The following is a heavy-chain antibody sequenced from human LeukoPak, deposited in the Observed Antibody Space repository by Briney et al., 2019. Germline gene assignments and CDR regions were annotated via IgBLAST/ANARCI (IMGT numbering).Heavy chain of an antibody. Sequence: ASVKVSCKVSGYNLTELSMHWVRQAPGKGLEWMGGFDPEDGETIYAQKFQGRVTITADKSTSTAYVELSSLRSEDTAVYYCASTRRRYYPLDPWGQGTLVTVSS. D-gene: IGHD3-10*01. J-gene: IGHJ5*02. CDR1: GYNLTELS. CDR2: FDPEDGET. CDR3: ASTRRRYYPLDP. V-gene: IGHV1-24*01.